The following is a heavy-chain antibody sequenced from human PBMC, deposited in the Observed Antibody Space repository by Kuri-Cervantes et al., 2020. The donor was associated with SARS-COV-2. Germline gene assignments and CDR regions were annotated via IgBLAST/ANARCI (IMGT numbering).Heavy chain of an antibody. CDR1: GYTFTGYY. CDR3: ARVFSMDQPYDAFDI. J-gene: IGHJ3*02. D-gene: IGHD3-10*01. CDR2: INPNSGGT. V-gene: IGHV1-2*02. Sequence: ASVKVSCKASGYTFTGYYMHWVRQAPGQGLEWMGWINPNSGGTNYAQKFQGRVTMTRDTSISTAYMELSRLRSDDTAVYYCARVFSMDQPYDAFDIWGQGTMVTVSS.